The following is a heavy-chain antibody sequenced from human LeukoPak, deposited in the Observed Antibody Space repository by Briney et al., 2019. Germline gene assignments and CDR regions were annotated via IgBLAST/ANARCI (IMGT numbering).Heavy chain of an antibody. CDR2: IYHSGST. CDR3: ARSGGPRGYSYGRFDY. J-gene: IGHJ4*02. D-gene: IGHD5-18*01. CDR1: GYSISSGYY. Sequence: SETLSLTCTVSGYSISSGYYWGWIRQPPGKGLEWIGSIYHSGSTYYNPSLKSRVTISVDTSKNQFSLKLSSVTAADTAVYYCARSGGPRGYSYGRFDYWGQGTLVTVSS. V-gene: IGHV4-38-2*02.